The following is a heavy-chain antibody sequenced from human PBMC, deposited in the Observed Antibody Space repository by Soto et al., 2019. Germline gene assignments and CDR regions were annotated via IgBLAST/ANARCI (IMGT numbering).Heavy chain of an antibody. D-gene: IGHD5-12*01. CDR2: IHHGTGT. J-gene: IGHJ6*02. Sequence: QVQLQESGPGLVKPSGTLSLTCAVSGGSISTTYWWSWVRQSPGKGLEWIGEIHHGTGTNYKPSXXXXXXXXXXXXXXXXXXXXXXXXXXXXXXXXXXRNDAYDLDVWGQGTTVTVSS. CDR1: GGSISTTYW. V-gene: IGHV4-4*02. CDR3: XRNDAYDLDV.